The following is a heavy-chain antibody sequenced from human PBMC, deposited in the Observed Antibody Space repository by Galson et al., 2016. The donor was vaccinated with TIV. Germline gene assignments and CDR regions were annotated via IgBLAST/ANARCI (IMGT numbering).Heavy chain of an antibody. J-gene: IGHJ3*01. Sequence: QSGAEVTKPGESLKISCKGSRYNFASHWIGWVRQMPGKGPEWMGIIFPGDSDTRYSPSFQGQVTMSADKSISTAYLQWSSLKASDSAIYYCARHGRRGPGFSGLDVRGQGTKVIVSS. D-gene: IGHD3-9*01. CDR3: ARHGRRGPGFSGLDV. CDR2: IFPGDSDT. CDR1: RYNFASHW. V-gene: IGHV5-51*01.